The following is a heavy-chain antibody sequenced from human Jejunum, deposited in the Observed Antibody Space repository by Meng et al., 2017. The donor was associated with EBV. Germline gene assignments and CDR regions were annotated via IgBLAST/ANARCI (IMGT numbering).Heavy chain of an antibody. CDR1: GRTISTDNW. CDR3: ARDRGVEDY. D-gene: IGHD5-24*01. J-gene: IGHJ4*02. Sequence: PQQARPGRVQPYATLSLTCAVSGRTISTDNWWSWARRPPGKWLEEIGEIHRSGSTKYNPSLKIRVTISVDKSNNHFSMKLSSVTAADTAVYYCARDRGVEDYWGQGTLVTVSS. V-gene: IGHV4-4*02. CDR2: IHRSGST.